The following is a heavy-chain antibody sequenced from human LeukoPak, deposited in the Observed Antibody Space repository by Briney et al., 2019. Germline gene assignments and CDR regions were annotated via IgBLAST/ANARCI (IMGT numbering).Heavy chain of an antibody. D-gene: IGHD2-2*01. J-gene: IGHJ6*03. CDR2: IIPILGIA. CDR1: GGTFSSYA. V-gene: IGHV1-69*04. CDR3: ARDVKCSSTSCYGLYYYYMDV. Sequence: GASVKVSCKASGGTFSSYAISWVRQAPGQGLEWMGRIIPILGIANYAQKFQGRVTITADKSTSTAYMELSRLRSDDTAVYYCARDVKCSSTSCYGLYYYYMDVWGKGTTVTVSS.